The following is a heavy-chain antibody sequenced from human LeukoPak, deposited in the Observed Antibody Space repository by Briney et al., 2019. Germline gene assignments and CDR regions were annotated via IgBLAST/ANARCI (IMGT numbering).Heavy chain of an antibody. Sequence: PGGSLRLSCAASGFTFSSYSMNWVRQAPGKGLEWVSSISSSSSYIYYADSVKGRFTISRDNAKNSLYLQMNSLRAEDTALYYCARDGLRFLEWLEGSLYYYYMDVWGKGTTVTVSS. D-gene: IGHD3-3*01. CDR2: ISSSSSYI. CDR3: ARDGLRFLEWLEGSLYYYYMDV. V-gene: IGHV3-21*04. CDR1: GFTFSSYS. J-gene: IGHJ6*03.